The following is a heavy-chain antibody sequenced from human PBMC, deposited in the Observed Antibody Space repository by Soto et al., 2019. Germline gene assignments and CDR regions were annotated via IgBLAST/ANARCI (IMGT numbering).Heavy chain of an antibody. V-gene: IGHV3-21*01. D-gene: IGHD6-13*01. Sequence: PGGSLRLSCAASGFTFSSYSMNWVRQAPGKGLEWVSSISSSSSYIYYADSVKGRFTISRDNAKNSLYLQMNGLRAEDTAVYYCARSRIAAAADYWGQGTLVTVSS. CDR1: GFTFSSYS. CDR2: ISSSSSYI. CDR3: ARSRIAAAADY. J-gene: IGHJ4*02.